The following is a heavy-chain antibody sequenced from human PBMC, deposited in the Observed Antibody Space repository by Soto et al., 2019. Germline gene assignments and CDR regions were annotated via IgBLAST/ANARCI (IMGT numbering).Heavy chain of an antibody. V-gene: IGHV4-4*02. CDR3: ARGGGSSWYGDYFDS. CDR1: GGSISSSNW. D-gene: IGHD6-13*01. Sequence: QVQLQESGPGLVKPSGTLSLTCAVSGGSISSSNWWSWVRQPPGKGLEWIGEIYHSGSTNYNPSLKRRVTISVDKSKDQFSLTLSSVAAADTAVYYCARGGGSSWYGDYFDSWGQGTLVTVSS. CDR2: IYHSGST. J-gene: IGHJ4*02.